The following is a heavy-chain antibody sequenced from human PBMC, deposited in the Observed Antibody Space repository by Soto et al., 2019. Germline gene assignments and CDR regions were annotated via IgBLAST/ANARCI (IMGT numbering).Heavy chain of an antibody. D-gene: IGHD3-22*01. CDR3: AREPLSYDSSGYYPGYFDY. CDR1: GGSISSGDYY. CDR2: IYYSGST. J-gene: IGHJ4*02. Sequence: SETLSLTCTVSGGSISSGDYYWSWIRQPPGKGLEWIGYIYYSGSTYYNPSLKSRVTISVDTSKNQFSLKLSSVTAADTAVYYCAREPLSYDSSGYYPGYFDYWGQGTLVTVSS. V-gene: IGHV4-30-4*01.